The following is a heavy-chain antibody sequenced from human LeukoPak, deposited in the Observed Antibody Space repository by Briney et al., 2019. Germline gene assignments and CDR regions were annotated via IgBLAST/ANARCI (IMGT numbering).Heavy chain of an antibody. CDR2: IDWDDDK. V-gene: IGHV2-70*04. CDR3: ARSYYCGSGSYVYYYGMDV. J-gene: IGHJ6*04. Sequence: SGPALVKPTQTLTLTCTFSGFSLSTSGMRVSWIRQPPGKALEWLARIDWDDDKFYSTSLKTRLTISKDTSKNQVVLTMTNMDPVDTATYYCARSYYCGSGSYVYYYGMDVWGKGTTVTVSS. D-gene: IGHD3-10*01. CDR1: GFSLSTSGMR.